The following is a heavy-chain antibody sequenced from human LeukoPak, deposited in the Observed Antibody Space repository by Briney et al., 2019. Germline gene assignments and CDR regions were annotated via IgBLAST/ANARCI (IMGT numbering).Heavy chain of an antibody. J-gene: IGHJ6*02. CDR1: GGTFSKYT. V-gene: IGHV1-69*13. D-gene: IGHD6-13*01. CDR3: ARKYSSSWPTYYYYGMDV. Sequence: SVKVSCKASGGTFSKYTISWVRQRPGQGLEWMGGITPLFGTANYAQKFQGRVTITADESASTAYMELSSLRSEDTAVYYCARKYSSSWPTYYYYGMDVWGQGTTVTVSS. CDR2: ITPLFGTA.